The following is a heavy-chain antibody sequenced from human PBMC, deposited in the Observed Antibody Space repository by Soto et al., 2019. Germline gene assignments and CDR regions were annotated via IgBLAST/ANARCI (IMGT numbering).Heavy chain of an antibody. D-gene: IGHD3-16*02. CDR2: INHSGST. J-gene: IGHJ4*02. Sequence: SETLSLTCAVYGGSFSGYYWSWIRQPPGKGLEWIGEINHSGSTNYNPSLKSRVTISVDTSKNQFSLKLSSVTAADTAVYYCARGQYDYIWGSYRLFDYWGQGTLVTVSS. CDR3: ARGQYDYIWGSYRLFDY. V-gene: IGHV4-34*01. CDR1: GGSFSGYY.